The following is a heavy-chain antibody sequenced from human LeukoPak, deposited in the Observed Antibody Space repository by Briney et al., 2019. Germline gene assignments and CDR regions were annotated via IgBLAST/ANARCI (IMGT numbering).Heavy chain of an antibody. CDR1: GFTFSGYW. Sequence: GGSLRLSCAASGFTFSGYWMSWVRQAPGKGLEWVANIKQDGSEKYYVDSVKGRFTISRDNARNSLYLQMNSLRAEDTAVYYCARESDIVATIRAFDIWGQGTMVTVSS. V-gene: IGHV3-7*01. J-gene: IGHJ3*02. CDR2: IKQDGSEK. CDR3: ARESDIVATIRAFDI. D-gene: IGHD5-12*01.